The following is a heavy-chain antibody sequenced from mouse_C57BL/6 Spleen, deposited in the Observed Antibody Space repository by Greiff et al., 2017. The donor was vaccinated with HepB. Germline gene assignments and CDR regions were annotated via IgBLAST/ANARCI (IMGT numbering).Heavy chain of an antibody. Sequence: QVQLQQPGAELVMPGASVKLSCKASGYTFTSYWMHWVKQRPGQGLEWIGEIDTSDSYTNYNQKFKGKSTLTVDKSSSTAYMQLSSLTSEDSAVYYCARSGGAHAMDYWGQGTSVTVSS. CDR2: IDTSDSYT. CDR3: ARSGGAHAMDY. J-gene: IGHJ4*01. D-gene: IGHD3-1*01. V-gene: IGHV1-69*01. CDR1: GYTFTSYW.